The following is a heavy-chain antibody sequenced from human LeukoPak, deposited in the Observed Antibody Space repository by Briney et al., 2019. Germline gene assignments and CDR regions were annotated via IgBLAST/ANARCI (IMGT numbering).Heavy chain of an antibody. CDR1: GFTFSSHW. J-gene: IGHJ4*02. D-gene: IGHD3-10*01. V-gene: IGHV3-74*01. Sequence: GGSLRLSCAASGFTFSSHWMHWVRQAPGKGLVWVSRINSDGSSISYADSVKGRFTISRDNAKNTLYLQMNSLRAEDTAVYYCARPGGPYYFDYWGQGTLVTVSS. CDR3: ARPGGPYYFDY. CDR2: INSDGSSI.